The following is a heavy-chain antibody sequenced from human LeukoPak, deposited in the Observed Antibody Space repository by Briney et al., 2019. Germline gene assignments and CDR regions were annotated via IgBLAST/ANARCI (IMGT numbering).Heavy chain of an antibody. CDR1: GDSISSNNYY. Sequence: SETLSLTCTVPGDSISSNNYYWGWIRQPPGKGLEWIGNVYYSGTTYYNPSLKSRVTISDDTSKNQFSLTLTSVTAADTAVYYCATASGWSYYFDSWGQGTLVTVSS. D-gene: IGHD6-19*01. J-gene: IGHJ4*02. V-gene: IGHV4-39*01. CDR2: VYYSGTT. CDR3: ATASGWSYYFDS.